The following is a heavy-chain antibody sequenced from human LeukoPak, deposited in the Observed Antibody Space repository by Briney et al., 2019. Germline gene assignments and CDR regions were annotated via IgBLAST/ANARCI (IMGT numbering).Heavy chain of an antibody. D-gene: IGHD1-26*01. CDR1: GFTFSSYA. V-gene: IGHV3-30-3*02. CDR3: AKEVGATIYDAFDI. CDR2: ISYDGSNK. J-gene: IGHJ3*02. Sequence: PGGSLRLSCAASGFTFSSYAMHWVRQAPGKGLEWVAVISYDGSNKYYADSVKGRFTISRDNSKNTLYLQMNSLRAEDTAVYYCAKEVGATIYDAFDIWGQGTMVTVSS.